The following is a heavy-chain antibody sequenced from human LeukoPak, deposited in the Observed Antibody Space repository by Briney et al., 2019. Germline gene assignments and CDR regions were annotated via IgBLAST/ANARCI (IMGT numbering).Heavy chain of an antibody. CDR1: GGTFSSYA. CDR3: ARDRGSYYYDSSGYYPFDY. J-gene: IGHJ4*02. D-gene: IGHD3-22*01. Sequence: SVKVSCKASGGTFSSYAISLVRQAPGQGLEWMGRIIPILGIANYAQKFQGRVTITADKSTSTAYMELSSLRSEDTAVYYCARDRGSYYYDSSGYYPFDYWGQGTLVTVSS. CDR2: IIPILGIA. V-gene: IGHV1-69*04.